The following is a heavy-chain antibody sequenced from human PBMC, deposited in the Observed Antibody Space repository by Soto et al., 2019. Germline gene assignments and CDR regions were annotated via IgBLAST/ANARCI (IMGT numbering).Heavy chain of an antibody. Sequence: GGSLRLSCSASGFTFSNYNMNWVRQAPGKGLEWVSYISTGGSTIYYADSVKGRFTISRDNAKNSLYLQMSRLRAEDSALYFCARGSEESYPGSRIFDLWGRGTLVTVSS. CDR2: ISTGGSTI. CDR1: GFTFSNYN. D-gene: IGHD3-10*01. CDR3: ARGSEESYPGSRIFDL. V-gene: IGHV3-48*01. J-gene: IGHJ4*02.